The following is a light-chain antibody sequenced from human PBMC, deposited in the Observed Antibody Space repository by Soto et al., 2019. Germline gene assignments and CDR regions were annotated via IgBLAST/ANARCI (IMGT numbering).Light chain of an antibody. CDR2: KAS. Sequence: DIHMTPSPSTLSASVCDRVTITCRASQSINIWLAWYQQKPGRAPKLLIYKASTLESGVPLRFSGSGSGTEFTLTISSLQPDDFATYYCQQYNDYWTFGQGTKV. J-gene: IGKJ1*01. V-gene: IGKV1-5*03. CDR1: QSINIW. CDR3: QQYNDYWT.